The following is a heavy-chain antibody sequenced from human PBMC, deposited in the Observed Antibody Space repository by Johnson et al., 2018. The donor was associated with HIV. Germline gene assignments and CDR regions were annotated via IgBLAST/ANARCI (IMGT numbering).Heavy chain of an antibody. CDR3: ASTDDAFDI. V-gene: IGHV3-30-3*01. D-gene: IGHD4-17*01. Sequence: QVQLVESGGGLVQPGGSPRLPCAAPGFTFSSYAMHWVRQAPGKGLEWVAVISYDGSNKYYADSVKGRFTISRDNSKNTLYLQMNSLRAEDTAVYYCASTDDAFDIWGQGTMVTVSS. CDR2: ISYDGSNK. CDR1: GFTFSSYA. J-gene: IGHJ3*02.